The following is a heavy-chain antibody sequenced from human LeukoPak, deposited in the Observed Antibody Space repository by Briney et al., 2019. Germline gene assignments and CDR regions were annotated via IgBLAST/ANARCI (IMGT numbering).Heavy chain of an antibody. CDR3: ARGPPPNYYGSGSYLAY. V-gene: IGHV1-69*04. CDR2: IIPILGIA. CDR1: GGTFSSYA. D-gene: IGHD3-10*01. J-gene: IGHJ4*02. Sequence: ASAKVSCKASGGTFSSYAISWVRQAPGQGLEWMGRIIPILGIANYAQKFQGRVTITADKSTSTAYMELSSLRSEDTAVYYCARGPPPNYYGSGSYLAYWGQGTLVTVSS.